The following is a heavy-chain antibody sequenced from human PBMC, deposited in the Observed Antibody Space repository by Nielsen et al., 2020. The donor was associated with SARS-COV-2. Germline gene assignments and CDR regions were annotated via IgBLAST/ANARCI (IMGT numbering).Heavy chain of an antibody. CDR3: ARELLWFGDDAFDI. J-gene: IGHJ3*02. CDR1: GFTFSSYS. V-gene: IGHV3-48*02. D-gene: IGHD3-10*01. CDR2: ISSSSSTI. Sequence: GSLKISSAASGFTFSSYSMNWVRQAPGKGLEWVSYISSSSSTIYYADSVKGRFTISRDNAKNSLYLQMNSLRDEDTAVYYCARELLWFGDDAFDIWGQGTMVTVSS.